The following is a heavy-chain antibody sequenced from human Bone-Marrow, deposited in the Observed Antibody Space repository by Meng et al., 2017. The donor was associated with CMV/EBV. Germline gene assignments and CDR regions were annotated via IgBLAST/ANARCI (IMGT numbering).Heavy chain of an antibody. CDR2: IYHSGIT. CDR3: GRSITPSPWFYFYGMDV. V-gene: IGHV4-30-4*08. Sequence: SETLSLTCTVSGGSLSSGDYYWSWIRQPPGKGLEWIGYIYHSGITYYNPSLKSRVTISVDTSKNQFSLKLSSVTAADTAIYYCGRSITPSPWFYFYGMDVWGQGTTVTVPS. J-gene: IGHJ6*02. CDR1: GGSLSSGDYY. D-gene: IGHD1-14*01.